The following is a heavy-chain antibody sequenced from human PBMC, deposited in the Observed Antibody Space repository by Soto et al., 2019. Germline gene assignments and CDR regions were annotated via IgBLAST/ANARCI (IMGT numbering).Heavy chain of an antibody. V-gene: IGHV1-18*01. CDR3: AREGYCISTSCYASALDY. CDR1: GYTFTSYG. CDR2: ISAYNGNT. J-gene: IGHJ4*01. Sequence: QVQLVQSGAEVKKPGASVKVSCKASGYTFTSYGISWVRQAPGQGLEWMGWISAYNGNTDYPQKLQGRVTMTTDTPPSTAYMERRSLRSADTAVYYFAREGYCISTSCYASALDYWGHGPLVTVSS. D-gene: IGHD2-2*01.